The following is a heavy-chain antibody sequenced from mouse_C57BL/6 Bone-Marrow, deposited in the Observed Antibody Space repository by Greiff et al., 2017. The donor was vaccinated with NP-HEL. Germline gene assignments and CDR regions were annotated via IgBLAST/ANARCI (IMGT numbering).Heavy chain of an antibody. D-gene: IGHD2-3*01. CDR2: ISSGGDYI. J-gene: IGHJ1*03. CDR3: TRDGEVHGYFDV. Sequence: EVKLVESGEGLVKPGGSLKLSCAASGFTFSSYAMSWVRQTPEKRLEWVAYISSGGDYIYYADTVKGRFTISRDHARNTLYLQMSSLKSEDTAMDYCTRDGEVHGYFDVGGTGTTVTVSS. CDR1: GFTFSSYA. V-gene: IGHV5-9-1*02.